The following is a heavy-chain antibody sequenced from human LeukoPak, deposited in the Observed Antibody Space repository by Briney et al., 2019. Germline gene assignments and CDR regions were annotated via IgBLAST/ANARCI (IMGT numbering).Heavy chain of an antibody. CDR2: ISASNGNT. D-gene: IGHD1-26*01. J-gene: IGHJ5*02. Sequence: ASVKVSCRASAYTFTSYAISWVRQAPGQGLEWMGWISASNGNTNYAQKLHGRVTMTTDTSTNTVYMELRSLRFDDTAVYYCARDLAGVVGVTAWFDPWGQGTLVTVSS. CDR1: AYTFTSYA. CDR3: ARDLAGVVGVTAWFDP. V-gene: IGHV1-18*01.